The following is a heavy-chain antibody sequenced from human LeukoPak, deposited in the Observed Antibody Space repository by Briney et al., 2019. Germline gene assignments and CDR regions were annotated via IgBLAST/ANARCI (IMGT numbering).Heavy chain of an antibody. CDR3: AIHSSGWYGDY. V-gene: IGHV4-4*02. D-gene: IGHD6-19*01. CDR1: GGSISSSNW. J-gene: IGHJ4*02. Sequence: PSETLFLTCAGSGGSISSSNWWSWVRQPPGKGLEWIGEIYHSGSTNYNPSLKSRVTISVDKSKNQFSLKLSSVTAADTAVYYCAIHSSGWYGDYWGQGTLVTVSS. CDR2: IYHSGST.